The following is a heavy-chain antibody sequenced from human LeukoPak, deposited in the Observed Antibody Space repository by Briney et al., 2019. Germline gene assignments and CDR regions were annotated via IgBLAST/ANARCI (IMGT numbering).Heavy chain of an antibody. Sequence: GGSLRLSCAASGFTFSSYSMNWVRQAPGKGLEWVSSISSSSSHIYYAGSVKGRLTISRDNAKNSLYLQMNSLRAEDTAVYYCARGGCTSTSCYTTDNWFDPWGHGTLVTVSS. CDR1: GFTFSSYS. D-gene: IGHD2-2*02. J-gene: IGHJ5*02. V-gene: IGHV3-21*01. CDR3: ARGGCTSTSCYTTDNWFDP. CDR2: ISSSSSHI.